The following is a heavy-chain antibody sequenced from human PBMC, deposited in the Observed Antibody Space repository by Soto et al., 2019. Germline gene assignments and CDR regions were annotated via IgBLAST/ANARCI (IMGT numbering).Heavy chain of an antibody. D-gene: IGHD1-1*01. CDR3: VKGGTTSAFSTFDI. J-gene: IGHJ3*02. V-gene: IGHV3-30*18. CDR2: ISYDGGNE. Sequence: QVQLVESGGGVVQPGRSLRLSCAASGFTFSHYALHWVRQAPGKGLERVAGISYDGGNEYYADSEKGRFTISRDSPKNTLYLQMNSLRPEDTAIYYCVKGGTTSAFSTFDIWGRGTVVTVSS. CDR1: GFTFSHYA.